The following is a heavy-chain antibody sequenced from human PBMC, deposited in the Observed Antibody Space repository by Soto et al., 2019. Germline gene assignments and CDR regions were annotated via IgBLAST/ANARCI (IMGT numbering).Heavy chain of an antibody. CDR1: GLTFSRYA. CDR2: INPSGDIT. Sequence: GALRLSCAASGLTFSRYAMSSVRQAPGKGLEWVSIINPSGDITYYGDSVKGRFTISRDNSKNTLSLQMNSLRAEDTAVYYCAKSLRPSALTTHYFDYRGQGTLVPVSS. J-gene: IGHJ4*02. D-gene: IGHD4-17*01. CDR3: AKSLRPSALTTHYFDY. V-gene: IGHV3-23*01.